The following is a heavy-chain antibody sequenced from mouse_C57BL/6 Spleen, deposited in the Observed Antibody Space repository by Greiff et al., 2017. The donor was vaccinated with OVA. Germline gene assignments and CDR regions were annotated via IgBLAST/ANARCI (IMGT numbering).Heavy chain of an antibody. Sequence: ESGPGLVKPSQSLSLTCSVTGYSITSGYYWNWIRQFPGNKLEWMGYISYDGSNNYNPSLKNRISITRDTSKNQFFLKLNSVTTEDTATYYCAGNWEGSDYWGQGTTLTVSS. CDR2: ISYDGSN. CDR1: GYSITSGYY. CDR3: AGNWEGSDY. J-gene: IGHJ2*01. V-gene: IGHV3-6*01. D-gene: IGHD4-1*01.